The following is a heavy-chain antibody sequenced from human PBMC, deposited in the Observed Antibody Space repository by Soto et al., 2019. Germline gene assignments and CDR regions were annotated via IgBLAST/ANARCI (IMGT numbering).Heavy chain of an antibody. Sequence: EVQLLESGGGLVQPGGSLRLSCADSGFTFSSYAMSWVRQAPGKGLEWVSAISGSGGSTYYADSVKGRFTISRDNSKNTLYLQMNSLRAEDTAVYYCAKAWYNWNRYDYWGQGTLVTVSS. J-gene: IGHJ4*02. CDR3: AKAWYNWNRYDY. V-gene: IGHV3-23*01. D-gene: IGHD1-20*01. CDR1: GFTFSSYA. CDR2: ISGSGGST.